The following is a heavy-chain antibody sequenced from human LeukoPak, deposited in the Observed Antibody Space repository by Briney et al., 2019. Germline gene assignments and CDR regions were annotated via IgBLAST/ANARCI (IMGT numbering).Heavy chain of an antibody. CDR2: ISSSSSYI. CDR3: ARAGLRYFDWLPPTRFDY. Sequence: GGSLRLSCAASGFTFSSYSMNWVRQAPGKGLEWVSSISSSSSYIYYADSVKGRFTISRDNAKNSLYLQMSSLRAEDTAVYYCARAGLRYFDWLPPTRFDYGGQGTLVTVSS. CDR1: GFTFSSYS. V-gene: IGHV3-21*01. D-gene: IGHD3-9*01. J-gene: IGHJ4*02.